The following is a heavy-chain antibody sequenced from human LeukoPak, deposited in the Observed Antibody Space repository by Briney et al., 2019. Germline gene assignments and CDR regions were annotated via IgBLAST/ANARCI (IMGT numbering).Heavy chain of an antibody. Sequence: ASVKVSCKASGCTFSSYGISWVRQAPGQGLEWMGWISAYNGNTNYAQKVQGRVTMTTDTSTSTAYMELRSLRSDDTAVYYCATGHGSSWYRVDALDCWGQGTLVTVSS. J-gene: IGHJ4*02. D-gene: IGHD6-13*01. CDR3: ATGHGSSWYRVDALDC. V-gene: IGHV1-18*01. CDR1: GCTFSSYG. CDR2: ISAYNGNT.